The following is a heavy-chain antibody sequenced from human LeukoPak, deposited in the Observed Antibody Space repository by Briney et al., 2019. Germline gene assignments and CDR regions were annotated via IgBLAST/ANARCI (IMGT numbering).Heavy chain of an antibody. D-gene: IGHD1-26*01. CDR1: GFTFSSYA. J-gene: IGHJ4*02. CDR2: ISGSGGST. V-gene: IGHV3-23*01. Sequence: GGSLSLSCAASGFTFSSYAMSWVRRAPGKGLEWVSAISGSGGSTYYADSVKGRFTISRDNSKNTLYLQMNSLRAEDTAVYYCAPSHSGSYFGGYFDYWGQGTLVTVSS. CDR3: APSHSGSYFGGYFDY.